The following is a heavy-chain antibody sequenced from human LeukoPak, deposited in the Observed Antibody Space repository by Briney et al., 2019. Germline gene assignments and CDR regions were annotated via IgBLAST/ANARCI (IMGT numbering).Heavy chain of an antibody. D-gene: IGHD5-18*01. CDR2: IFSGRNT. CDR1: GFTVSSNY. Sequence: GGSLTLSCAASGFTVSSNYMNWVRQAPGKGLEWVSVIFSGRNTYYADSVKGRFTISRDNSKNTVYLQMNSLRAEDTAVYYCARVDRGYTYGYTIWGQGTLVTVSS. V-gene: IGHV3-53*01. J-gene: IGHJ4*02. CDR3: ARVDRGYTYGYTI.